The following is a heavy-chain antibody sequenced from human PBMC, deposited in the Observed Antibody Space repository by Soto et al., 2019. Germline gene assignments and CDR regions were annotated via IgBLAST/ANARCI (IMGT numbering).Heavy chain of an antibody. CDR1: GFTFSSYG. CDR2: ISYDGSNK. V-gene: IGHV3-30*18. Sequence: QVQLVESGGGVVQPGRSLRLSCAASGFTFSSYGMHWVRQAPGKGLEWVAVISYDGSNKYYADSVKGRFTISRDNSKNTVYVQMNSLRAGDTAVYYCAKDRPWFDPWGQGTLVTVSS. J-gene: IGHJ5*02. CDR3: AKDRPWFDP.